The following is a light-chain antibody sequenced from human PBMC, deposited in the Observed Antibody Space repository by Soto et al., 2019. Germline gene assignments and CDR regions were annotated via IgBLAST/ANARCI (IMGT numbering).Light chain of an antibody. Sequence: QSVLTQPPSASGTPGQRVTISCSGSSSNIGISYVYWYQHLPGTAPQLLIYSNNLRRSGGPDRFSGSKSGTSASLAISGLRSDDEADYYCAGWDDSLSGVVCGGGTKLTVL. CDR2: SNN. CDR3: AGWDDSLSGVV. J-gene: IGLJ2*01. CDR1: SSNIGISY. V-gene: IGLV1-47*02.